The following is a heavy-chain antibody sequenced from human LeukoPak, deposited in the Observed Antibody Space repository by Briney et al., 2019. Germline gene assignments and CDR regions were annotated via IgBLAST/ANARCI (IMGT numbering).Heavy chain of an antibody. V-gene: IGHV4-34*01. CDR3: ARGGEVVPAAMLQTVDY. D-gene: IGHD2-2*01. Sequence: SETLSLTCAVYGGSFSGYYWSWIRQPPGKGLEWIGEINHSGSTNYNPSLKSRVTISVDTSKNQFSLKLSSVTAADTAVYYCARGGEVVPAAMLQTVDYWGQGTLVTVSS. J-gene: IGHJ4*02. CDR2: INHSGST. CDR1: GGSFSGYY.